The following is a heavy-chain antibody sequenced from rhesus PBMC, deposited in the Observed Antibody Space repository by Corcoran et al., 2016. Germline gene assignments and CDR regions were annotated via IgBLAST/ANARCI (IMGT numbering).Heavy chain of an antibody. J-gene: IGHJ4*01. CDR2: IRSKAYGGTA. D-gene: IGHD3-28*01. CDR1: GFTFSDHY. CDR3: TRGYYDSGFLYYFDY. V-gene: IGHV3-184*01. Sequence: EVQLVESGGGLVQPGGSLRLSCAASGFTFSDHYMYWVRQAPGKGLEWVAFIRSKAYGGTAEYAASVKGRFTISRDDSKSIAYLQMNSLKTEDTAVYYCTRGYYDSGFLYYFDYWGQGVLVTVSS.